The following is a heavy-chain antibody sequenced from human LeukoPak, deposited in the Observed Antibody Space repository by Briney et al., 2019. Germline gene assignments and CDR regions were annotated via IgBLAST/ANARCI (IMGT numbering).Heavy chain of an antibody. Sequence: SETLSLTCTVSGYSISSGYYWGWIRQPPGKGLEWIGSMYHSGSTYYNPSLKSRVTISVDTSKNHFSLKLSSVTASDTALYHCARDGGIVGAANPYFDYWGQGTLVTVFS. CDR2: MYHSGST. D-gene: IGHD1-26*01. CDR3: ARDGGIVGAANPYFDY. V-gene: IGHV4-38-2*02. CDR1: GYSISSGYY. J-gene: IGHJ4*02.